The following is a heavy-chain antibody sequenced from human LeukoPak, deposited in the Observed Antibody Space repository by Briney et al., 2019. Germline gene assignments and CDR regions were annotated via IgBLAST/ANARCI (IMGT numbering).Heavy chain of an antibody. CDR1: GFTFSSYW. CDR2: IKQDGSEK. V-gene: IGHV3-7*01. CDR3: VRLVLDYDSNSYGRDY. J-gene: IGHJ4*02. D-gene: IGHD3-22*01. Sequence: GGSLRLSRAASGFTFSSYWMSWVRQAPGKGLEWVANIKQDGSEKDYVDSVKGRFSISRDNAKNSLYLQMNSLRAEDTAVYYCVRLVLDYDSNSYGRDYWGQGTLVTVSS.